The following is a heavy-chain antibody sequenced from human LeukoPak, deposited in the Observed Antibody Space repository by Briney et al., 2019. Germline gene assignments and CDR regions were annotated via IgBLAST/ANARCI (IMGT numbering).Heavy chain of an antibody. V-gene: IGHV3-7*01. CDR2: IKQDGSEK. J-gene: IGHJ6*02. CDR3: AREGPSYCSGGSCYSGGPTHGMDV. CDR1: GFTFSSYW. D-gene: IGHD2-15*01. Sequence: GGSLRLSCAASGFTFSSYWMSWVRQAPGKGLEWVANIKQDGSEKYYVDSVKGRFTISRDNAKNSLYLRMNSLRAEDTAVYYCAREGPSYCSGGSCYSGGPTHGMDVWGQGTTVTVSS.